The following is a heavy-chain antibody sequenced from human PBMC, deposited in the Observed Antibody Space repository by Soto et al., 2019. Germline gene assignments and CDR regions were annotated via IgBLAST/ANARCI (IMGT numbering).Heavy chain of an antibody. D-gene: IGHD3-22*01. Sequence: SETLSLTCTVSGGSVSSNSYSWGWIRQSPGKGLEWIATIYASENTYYNPSLLSRVTISVDTSKNEFSLRLTSVTAADTAVYFCERHSIWLLLSDYWGQGSLVTVSS. J-gene: IGHJ4*02. CDR1: GGSVSSNSYS. CDR2: IYASENT. CDR3: ERHSIWLLLSDY. V-gene: IGHV4-39*01.